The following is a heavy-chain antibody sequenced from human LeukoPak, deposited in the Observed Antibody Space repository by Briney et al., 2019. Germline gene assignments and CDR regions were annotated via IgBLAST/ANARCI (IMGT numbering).Heavy chain of an antibody. D-gene: IGHD3-10*01. V-gene: IGHV3-7*01. J-gene: IGHJ4*02. Sequence: PGGSLRLSCAASGFTFSSYWMSWVRQAPGKGLEWVANIKQDGSEKYYVDSVKGRFTFSRDNAKNVLYLQMNGLRAEDTAIYYCARDPGSSGSSYYFDYWGQGTLVTVSS. CDR3: ARDPGSSGSSYYFDY. CDR2: IKQDGSEK. CDR1: GFTFSSYW.